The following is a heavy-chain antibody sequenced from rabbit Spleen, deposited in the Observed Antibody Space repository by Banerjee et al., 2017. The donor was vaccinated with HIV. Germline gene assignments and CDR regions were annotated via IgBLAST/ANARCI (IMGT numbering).Heavy chain of an antibody. CDR3: AREWDL. CDR1: GFSFSSSYY. J-gene: IGHJ4*01. D-gene: IGHD4-2*01. V-gene: IGHV1S45*01. CDR2: INVGSSGDT. Sequence: QEQLVESGGGPVQPEGSLTLTCTASGFSFSSSYYMCWVRQAPGKGLEWIAGINVGSSGDTYYANWAKGRFTISKTSSTTVTLQMTSLTAADTATYFCAREWDLWGPGTLVTVS.